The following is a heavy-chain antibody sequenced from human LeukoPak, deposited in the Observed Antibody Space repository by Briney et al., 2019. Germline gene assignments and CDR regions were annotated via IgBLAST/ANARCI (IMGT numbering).Heavy chain of an antibody. V-gene: IGHV4-4*07. CDR3: ARDDLVHSSGKGFSYYYYYMDV. CDR2: IYTSGST. CDR1: GGSISSYY. Sequence: SETLSLTCTVSGGSISSYYWSWIRQPAGKGLEWIGRIYTSGSTNYNPSLKSRVTMSVDTSKNQFSLKLSSVTAADTAVYYCARDDLVHSSGKGFSYYYYYMDVWGKGTTVTVSS. J-gene: IGHJ6*03. D-gene: IGHD6-19*01.